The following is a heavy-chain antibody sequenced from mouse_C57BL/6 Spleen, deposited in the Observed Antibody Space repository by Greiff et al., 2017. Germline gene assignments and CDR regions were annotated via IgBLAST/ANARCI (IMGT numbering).Heavy chain of an antibody. D-gene: IGHD1-1*01. CDR2: IYPGDGDT. CDR1: GYAFSSSW. J-gene: IGHJ2*01. V-gene: IGHV1-82*01. CDR3: ARGGYGSIYGYYFDY. Sequence: QVQLQQSGPELVKPGASVKISCKASGYAFSSSWMNWVKQRPGKGLEWIGRIYPGDGDTNYNGKFKGKATLTADKSSSTAYMQLSSLTSADSAVYFCARGGYGSIYGYYFDYWGQGTTLTVSS.